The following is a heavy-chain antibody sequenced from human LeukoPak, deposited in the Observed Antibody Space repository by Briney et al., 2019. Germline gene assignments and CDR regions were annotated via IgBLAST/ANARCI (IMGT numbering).Heavy chain of an antibody. CDR1: GFTFSTYV. V-gene: IGHV3-64D*06. CDR2: IGSNGDNT. J-gene: IGHJ4*02. Sequence: GGSLRLSCSVSGFTFSTYVMHWVRQAPGKGLEYVSAIGSNGDNTYYADSAKGRFTISRDNSKNTLYLQMSSLRADDTAVYYCVRGTGYWGQGTLVTVSS. CDR3: VRGTGY.